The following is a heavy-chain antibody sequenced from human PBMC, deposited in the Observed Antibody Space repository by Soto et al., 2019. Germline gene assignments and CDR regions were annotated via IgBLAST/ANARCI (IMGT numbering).Heavy chain of an antibody. D-gene: IGHD3-10*01. CDR3: ARGGGYYYSGMDV. J-gene: IGHJ6*02. V-gene: IGHV3-30-3*01. Sequence: QVQLVESGGGVVQPGRSLRLSCAASGFTFSSYAMHWVRQAPGKGLEWVAVISYDGSNKYYADSVKGRFTISRDNSKNTLYQQMNSLRGEDTAVYYCARGGGYYYSGMDVWGQGTTVTVSS. CDR1: GFTFSSYA. CDR2: ISYDGSNK.